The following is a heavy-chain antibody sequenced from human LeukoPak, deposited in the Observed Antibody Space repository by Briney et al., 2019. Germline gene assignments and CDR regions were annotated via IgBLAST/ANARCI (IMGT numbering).Heavy chain of an antibody. V-gene: IGHV3-7*01. CDR1: GFTFSSYW. Sequence: GGSLRLSCAASGFTFSSYWMSWVRQAPGKGLEWVANIKQDGSEKYYVDSVKGRFTISRDNAKNSLYLQMNSLRAEDTAVYYCARDGPYGDYVNDAFDIWGQGTMVTVSS. CDR2: IKQDGSEK. D-gene: IGHD4-17*01. CDR3: ARDGPYGDYVNDAFDI. J-gene: IGHJ3*02.